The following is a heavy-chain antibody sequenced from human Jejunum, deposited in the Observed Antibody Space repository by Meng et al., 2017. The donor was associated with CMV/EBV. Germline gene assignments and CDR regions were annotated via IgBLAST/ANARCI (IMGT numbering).Heavy chain of an antibody. CDR2: ISDDGSNK. V-gene: IGHV3-30*18. Sequence: SCGASELTLSSYAMNWVRQAPGKGLEWVAVISDDGSNKYYADSVKGRFTISRDNSKNTLYLQMNSLRVDDTAVYYCAKERRGYYCQNWGQGTLVTVSS. D-gene: IGHD1-26*01. CDR3: AKERRGYYCQN. CDR1: ELTLSSYA. J-gene: IGHJ4*02.